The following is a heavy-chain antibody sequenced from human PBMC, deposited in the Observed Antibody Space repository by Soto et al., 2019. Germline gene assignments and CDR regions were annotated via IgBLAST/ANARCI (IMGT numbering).Heavy chain of an antibody. J-gene: IGHJ4*01. CDR3: AKGRFDVVTISPFDH. Sequence: GGSLRLSCAASGFTFSTYWMHWVRQAPGKGLEWVAVISYDGTEENYADSVKGRATVSRDNSKNTVYLQMNRLRGDDSAIDYGAKGRFDVVTISPFDHWGQGTLVTVSS. CDR2: ISYDGTEE. D-gene: IGHD3-3*02. V-gene: IGHV3-30*18. CDR1: GFTFSTYW.